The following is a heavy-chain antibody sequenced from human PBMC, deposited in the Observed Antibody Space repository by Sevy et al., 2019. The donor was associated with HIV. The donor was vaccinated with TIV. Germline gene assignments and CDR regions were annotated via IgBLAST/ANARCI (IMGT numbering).Heavy chain of an antibody. J-gene: IGHJ6*02. CDR1: GFTFSDYY. D-gene: IGHD2-15*01. Sequence: GGSLRLSCAASGFTFSDYYMSWIRQAPGKGLEWVSYISSSGSTIYYADSVKGRFTISRDNAKNSLYLQMNSLRAEDTAVYYCARDHLVVVVAAMGYYYYYGMDVWGQGTTVTVSS. CDR2: ISSSGSTI. CDR3: ARDHLVVVVAAMGYYYYYGMDV. V-gene: IGHV3-11*01.